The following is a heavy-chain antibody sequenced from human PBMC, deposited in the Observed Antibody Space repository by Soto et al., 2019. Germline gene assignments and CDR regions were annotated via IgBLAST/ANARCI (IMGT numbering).Heavy chain of an antibody. V-gene: IGHV4-59*01. J-gene: IGHJ4*02. CDR2: IYYTGST. Sequence: SETLSLTCTVSGGSLGSYYWSWIRQPPGKGLEWIGYIYYTGSTNYNPSLKSRVTISVDTSKNQFSLKLSSVTAADTAVYYCARSSDTGDSSGYFDYWGQGTLVTVSS. CDR1: GGSLGSYY. CDR3: ARSSDTGDSSGYFDY. D-gene: IGHD3-22*01.